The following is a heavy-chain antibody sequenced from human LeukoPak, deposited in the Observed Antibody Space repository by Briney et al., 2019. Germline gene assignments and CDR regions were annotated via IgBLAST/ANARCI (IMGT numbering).Heavy chain of an antibody. CDR2: IYSGGST. CDR1: GFTVSSNY. Sequence: GGTLRLSCAASGFTVSSNYMTWVRQAPGKGLKWVSHIYSGGSTFYADSVKGRFTISRDNSKNTLYLQMNSLRAEDTAIYYCAKGPLRGVTKGPIDFWGQGTLVTVSS. V-gene: IGHV3-53*01. CDR3: AKGPLRGVTKGPIDF. D-gene: IGHD3-10*01. J-gene: IGHJ4*02.